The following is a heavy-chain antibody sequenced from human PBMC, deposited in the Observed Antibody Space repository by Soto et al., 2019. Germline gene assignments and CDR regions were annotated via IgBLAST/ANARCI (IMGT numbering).Heavy chain of an antibody. D-gene: IGHD2-21*01. Sequence: QVQLQESGPGLVAPSQTLSLTCTVSGGSINSDDSYWSWIRQPPGKGLEWIGYIYYRGSIFYNPSLESRVIISVDTSKNQFSLKLSSVTAADTAVYYCARDDCGGTRCSYYYGMDVWGQGTTVTVSS. V-gene: IGHV4-30-4*01. CDR2: IYYRGSI. CDR3: ARDDCGGTRCSYYYGMDV. CDR1: GGSINSDDSY. J-gene: IGHJ6*02.